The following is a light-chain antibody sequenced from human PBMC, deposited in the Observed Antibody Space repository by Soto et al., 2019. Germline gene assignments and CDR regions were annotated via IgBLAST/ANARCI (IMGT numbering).Light chain of an antibody. Sequence: DIQMTQSPSTLSASVGDRVTITCRASQSISSWLAWYQQKPGKAPKLLIYGASSLESGVPSRFSGSGSRTKFTLTISSLQPDDFETYYCLQYNSYSRTLGQGTKVDIK. CDR2: GAS. CDR3: LQYNSYSRT. V-gene: IGKV1-5*01. J-gene: IGKJ1*01. CDR1: QSISSW.